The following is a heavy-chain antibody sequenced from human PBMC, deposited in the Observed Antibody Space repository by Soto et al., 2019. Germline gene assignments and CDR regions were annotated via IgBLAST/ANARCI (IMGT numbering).Heavy chain of an antibody. J-gene: IGHJ5*02. V-gene: IGHV1-3*01. Sequence: GTSVKVSCKASGYTFTSYAMHWVRQAPGQRLEWMGWINAGNGNTKYSQKFQGRVTITRDTSASTAYMELSSLGSEDTAVYYCARDAVAGDLNWFDPWGQGALVTLSS. CDR1: GYTFTSYA. D-gene: IGHD6-19*01. CDR3: ARDAVAGDLNWFDP. CDR2: INAGNGNT.